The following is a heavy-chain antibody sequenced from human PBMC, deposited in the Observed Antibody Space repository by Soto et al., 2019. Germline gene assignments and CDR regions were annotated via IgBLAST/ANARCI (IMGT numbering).Heavy chain of an antibody. CDR2: INSSGTTT. Sequence: GSLRLSCAASGFHFNDYYMSWIRQAPGKGLEWVADINSSGTTTHYVDSVKGRFTISRDNTKKSLYLHMSSLRVDDTATYYCARDAWGGPSGQGTLVTVSS. J-gene: IGHJ5*02. CDR1: GFHFNDYY. V-gene: IGHV3-11*01. CDR3: ARDAWGGP. D-gene: IGHD3-10*01.